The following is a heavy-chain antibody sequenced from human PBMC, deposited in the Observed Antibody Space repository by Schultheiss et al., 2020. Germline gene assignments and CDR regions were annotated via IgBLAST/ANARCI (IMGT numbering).Heavy chain of an antibody. CDR2: IYYSGST. J-gene: IGHJ4*02. Sequence: SETLSLTCTVSGGSISSYYWSWIRQPPGKGLEWTGSIYYSGSTSYSPSLKSRVTISVDTSKNQFSLDLRSVTAADTAVYYCARGFRRVTIVVVPAVYYFDYWGQGTLVTVSS. CDR1: GGSISSYY. D-gene: IGHD2-2*01. CDR3: ARGFRRVTIVVVPAVYYFDY. V-gene: IGHV4-39*01.